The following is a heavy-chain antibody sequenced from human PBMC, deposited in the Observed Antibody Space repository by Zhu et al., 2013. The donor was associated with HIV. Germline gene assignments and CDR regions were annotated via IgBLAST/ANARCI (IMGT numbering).Heavy chain of an antibody. CDR1: GYTFSDYY. D-gene: IGHD4-4*01. Sequence: QVQLVQSGAEVKMPGASVKVSCKPSGYTFSDYYIHWLRQAPGQGLEWMGWINPPSGGTNYAQKFQGRLTMTSYMSITTVYMELGSLRSNDTATYYCARGEGITVTTIDWFDPWGQGTLVTVSS. V-gene: IGHV1-2*02. J-gene: IGHJ5*02. CDR3: ARGEGITVTTIDWFDP. CDR2: INPPSGGT.